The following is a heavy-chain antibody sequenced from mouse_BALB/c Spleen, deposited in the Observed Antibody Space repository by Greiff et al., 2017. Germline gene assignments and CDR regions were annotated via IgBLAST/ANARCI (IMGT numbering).Heavy chain of an antibody. J-gene: IGHJ4*01. V-gene: IGHV1-69*02. CDR1: GYTFTSYW. Sequence: QVQLKQPGAELVKPGASVKLSCKASGYTFTSYWMHWVKQRPGQGLEWIGEIDPSDSYTNYNQKFKGKATLTVDKSSSTAYMQLSSLTSEDSAVYYCALYYYAMDYWGQGTSVTVSS. CDR3: ALYYYAMDY. CDR2: IDPSDSYT.